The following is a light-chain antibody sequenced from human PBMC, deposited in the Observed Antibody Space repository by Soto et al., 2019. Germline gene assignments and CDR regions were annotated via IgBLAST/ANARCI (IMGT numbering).Light chain of an antibody. V-gene: IGKV3-20*01. CDR3: QQYGSTPLT. CDR1: QSVGNNY. CDR2: DAS. J-gene: IGKJ4*01. Sequence: EIVLTQSPGTLSLSPGERATLSCRASQSVGNNYLAWYQQKPGQAPRFLIYDASSRATGIPDRFSGSGSGTHFTLTISRLEHEHFAVYYCQQYGSTPLTFGGGKKVEIK.